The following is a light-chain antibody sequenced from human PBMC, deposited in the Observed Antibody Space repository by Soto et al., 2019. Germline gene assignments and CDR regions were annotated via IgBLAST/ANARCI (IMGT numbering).Light chain of an antibody. V-gene: IGKV3D-15*01. CDR1: PSVDSK. CDR2: DAS. J-gene: IGKJ4*01. Sequence: EIVMPQSPATLSVSPGERAIFSCRASPSVDSKLAWYQQKLGQAPRLLLYDASTRATGIPARFSGSGSGTEFTLTISSLQYEDFAIYYCQQYYVGNTFGGGTKVEIK. CDR3: QQYYVGNT.